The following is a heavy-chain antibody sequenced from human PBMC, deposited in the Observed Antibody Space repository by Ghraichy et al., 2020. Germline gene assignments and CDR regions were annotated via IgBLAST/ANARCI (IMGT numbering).Heavy chain of an antibody. CDR2: IRTSSDI. D-gene: IGHD4-23*01. CDR3: SRDSESTGGNLIFHY. V-gene: IGHV3-48*02. Sequence: GGSLRLSCAASGFTFRNFALNWVRQAPGKGLEWISYIRTSSDIYYADSVKGRFTISRDKAKNSLYLQMNSLRDEDTALYYCSRDSESTGGNLIFHYWGQGTLVTVSS. CDR1: GFTFRNFA. J-gene: IGHJ4*02.